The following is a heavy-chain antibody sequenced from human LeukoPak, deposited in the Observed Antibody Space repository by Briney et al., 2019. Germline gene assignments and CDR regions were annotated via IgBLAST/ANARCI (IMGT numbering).Heavy chain of an antibody. CDR2: IIPILGIA. J-gene: IGHJ5*02. CDR1: GGTFSSYA. D-gene: IGHD5-18*01. V-gene: IGHV1-69*04. CDR3: ARAPGYSYGSETLYDT. Sequence: SVKVSCKASGGTFSSYAISWVRQAPGQGLEWMGRIIPILGIANYAQKFQGRVTITAEKSTSTAYMELSSLRSEDTAVYYCARAPGYSYGSETLYDTWGQGTLVTVSS.